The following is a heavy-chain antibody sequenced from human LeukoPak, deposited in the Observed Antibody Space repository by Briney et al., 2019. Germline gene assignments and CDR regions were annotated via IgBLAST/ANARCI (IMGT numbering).Heavy chain of an antibody. CDR2: IYYSGST. V-gene: IGHV4-59*12. D-gene: IGHD6-19*01. CDR1: GGSISSYY. CDR3: ARDAGQWLDY. J-gene: IGHJ4*02. Sequence: SETLSLTCTVSGGSISSYYWSWIRQPPGKGLEWIGYIYYSGSTNYNPSLKSRVTISVDTSKNQFSLKLSSVTAADTAVYYCARDAGQWLDYWGQGTLVTVSS.